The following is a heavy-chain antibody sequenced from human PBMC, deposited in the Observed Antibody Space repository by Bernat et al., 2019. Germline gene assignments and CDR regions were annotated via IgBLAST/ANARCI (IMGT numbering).Heavy chain of an antibody. CDR2: IKQDGSGK. CDR3: ARDYPGDCSSASCPGVFDY. Sequence: EVQLVESGGGLVQPGGSLRLSCAVSGFTFSSYCMSWVRQAPGKGLEWVSRIKQDGSGKYYVASVKGRFTISRDNADNSLYLQMNDLRAEDTAVYFCARDYPGDCSSASCPGVFDYWGQGTLVTVSS. CDR1: GFTFSSYC. V-gene: IGHV3-7*04. D-gene: IGHD2-2*01. J-gene: IGHJ4*02.